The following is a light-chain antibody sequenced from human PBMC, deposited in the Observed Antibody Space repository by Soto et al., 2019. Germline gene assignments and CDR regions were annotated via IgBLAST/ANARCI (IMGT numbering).Light chain of an antibody. CDR2: DAY. J-gene: IGKJ2*02. V-gene: IGKV1-5*01. Sequence: DIQMTQSPSTLSASVGDRVTITCRASQSISSWLAWYQQNPGKAPKLLIYDAYSLESGVPSRFSGSGSGTEFTLTISSLQPDDFATYYCQQYNNWGTFGQGTKLEIK. CDR1: QSISSW. CDR3: QQYNNWGT.